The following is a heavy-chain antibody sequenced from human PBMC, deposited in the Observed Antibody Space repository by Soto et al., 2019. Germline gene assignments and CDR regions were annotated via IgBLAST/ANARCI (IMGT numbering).Heavy chain of an antibody. CDR3: ARVVVPAAIPLTYHYYYGMDV. CDR2: IIPIFGTA. D-gene: IGHD2-2*01. V-gene: IGHV1-69*13. J-gene: IGHJ6*02. Sequence: VASVKVSCKASGGTFSSYAISWVRQAPGQGLEWMGGIIPIFGTANYAQKFQGRVTITADESTSTAYMELSSLRSEDTAVYYCARVVVPAAIPLTYHYYYGMDVWGQGTTVTVSS. CDR1: GGTFSSYA.